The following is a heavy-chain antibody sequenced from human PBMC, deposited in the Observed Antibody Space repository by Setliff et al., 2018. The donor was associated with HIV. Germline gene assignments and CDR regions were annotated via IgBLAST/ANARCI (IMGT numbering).Heavy chain of an antibody. Sequence: GGSLRLSCAASGFTFSNYNMNWVRQAPGKGLEWVSSISRISTYIYYADSVKGRFTISRDNAKNSLYLHMNSLRAEDTAIYYCARDRASSGYYARFDHWGQGTLVTVSS. D-gene: IGHD3-22*01. CDR2: ISRISTYI. J-gene: IGHJ4*02. V-gene: IGHV3-21*01. CDR1: GFTFSNYN. CDR3: ARDRASSGYYARFDH.